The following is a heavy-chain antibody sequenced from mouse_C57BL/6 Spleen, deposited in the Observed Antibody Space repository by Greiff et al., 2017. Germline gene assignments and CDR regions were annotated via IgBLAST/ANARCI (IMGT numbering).Heavy chain of an antibody. CDR2: IHPSDSDT. J-gene: IGHJ4*01. D-gene: IGHD1-1*01. CDR1: GYTFTSYW. CDR3: AIMKDLVVATDYAMDY. Sequence: QVQLQQPGAELVKPGASVKVSCKASGYTFTSYWMHWVKQRPGQGLEWIGRIHPSDSDTNYNQKFKGKATLTVDKSSSTAYMQLSSLTSEDSAVYYCAIMKDLVVATDYAMDYWGQGTSVTVSS. V-gene: IGHV1-74*01.